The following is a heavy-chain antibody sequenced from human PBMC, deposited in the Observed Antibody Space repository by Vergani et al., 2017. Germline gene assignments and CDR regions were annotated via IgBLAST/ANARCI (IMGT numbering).Heavy chain of an antibody. V-gene: IGHV4-61*02. D-gene: IGHD6-19*01. CDR3: ARRSGGYSGGKVHPLRTGFDV. J-gene: IGHJ3*01. CDR1: GGSISAGYYF. CDR2: ISASGNA. Sequence: QVQLQASGPGRVKPSQTLSLTCTMSGGSISAGYYFWSWLRQPAGKGLEWLGHISASGNASHSPSLKTRVSMSVATSKNQFSLTVTSVTAADTAFYFCARRSGGYSGGKVHPLRTGFDVWGHGTVVTVSS.